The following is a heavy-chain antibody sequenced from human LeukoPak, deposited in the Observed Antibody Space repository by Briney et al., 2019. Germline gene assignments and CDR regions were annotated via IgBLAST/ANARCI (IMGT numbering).Heavy chain of an antibody. D-gene: IGHD3-22*01. CDR1: GFTFSSYV. V-gene: IGHV3-21*01. CDR2: ISSSSSYI. J-gene: IGHJ3*02. CDR3: ASSIVVAPGRRDAFDI. Sequence: GGSPRLSCAASGFTFSSYVMKWVRQAPGKGLEWVSSISSSSSYIYYADSVKGRFTISRDNAKNSLYLQMNSLRAEDTAVYYCASSIVVAPGRRDAFDIWGQGTMVTVSS.